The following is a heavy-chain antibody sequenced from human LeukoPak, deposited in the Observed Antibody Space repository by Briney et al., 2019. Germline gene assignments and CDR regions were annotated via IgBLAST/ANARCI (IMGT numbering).Heavy chain of an antibody. D-gene: IGHD5-12*01. CDR3: ARDANPHVAEGWFDP. CDR2: IKQDGGEK. CDR1: GFTFRSYW. J-gene: IGHJ5*02. Sequence: GGSLRLSCAASGFTFRSYWMRWVRQAPGKGLEWVADIKQDGGEKNYVDSVKGRFTISRDNAKNSLYLQMNSLRAEDTAVYYCARDANPHVAEGWFDPWGQGTLVTVSS. V-gene: IGHV3-7*03.